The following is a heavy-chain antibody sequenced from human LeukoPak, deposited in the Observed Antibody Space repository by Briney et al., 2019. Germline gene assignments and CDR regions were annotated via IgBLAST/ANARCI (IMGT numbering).Heavy chain of an antibody. V-gene: IGHV3-23*01. CDR3: ARDRAAFDS. CDR1: GFTFSCFP. D-gene: IGHD6-25*01. CDR2: ITGRGGNT. J-gene: IGHJ4*02. Sequence: GGSLRLSCAASGFTFSCFPMSWVRQAPGKGLQGVSGITGRGGNTYYADSVEGRFTISRDNSKNTLSLQMDSLRAEDAAVYYCARDRAAFDSWGQGTLVTVSS.